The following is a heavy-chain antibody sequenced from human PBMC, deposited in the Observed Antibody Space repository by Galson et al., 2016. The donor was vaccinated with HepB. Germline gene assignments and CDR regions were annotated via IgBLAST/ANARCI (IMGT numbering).Heavy chain of an antibody. Sequence: SETLSLTCTVSGGSSSSNNYYWAWIRQPPGKGLQWIGSFYYSRTTYYNSSLRSRLTISVDTAKNQFCLKLNSVTAADTAVYYCARDSVGVGYWGQGTLVTVSS. CDR1: GGSSSSNNYY. CDR3: ARDSVGVGY. D-gene: IGHD1-26*01. CDR2: FYYSRTT. J-gene: IGHJ4*02. V-gene: IGHV4-39*07.